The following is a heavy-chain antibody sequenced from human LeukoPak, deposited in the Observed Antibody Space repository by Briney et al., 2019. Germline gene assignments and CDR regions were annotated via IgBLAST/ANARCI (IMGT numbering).Heavy chain of an antibody. D-gene: IGHD1-26*01. V-gene: IGHV4-59*08. CDR1: GGSISSYY. Sequence: PSETLSLTCTVSGGSISSYYWSWIRQPPGKGLEWMGYMYYSGSTHYNPSLKSRVTISVDTSKNQFSLKLSSVTAADTAVYFCARTPRYSGNYYNAFDIWGQGTTVTVSS. CDR3: ARTPRYSGNYYNAFDI. CDR2: MYYSGST. J-gene: IGHJ3*02.